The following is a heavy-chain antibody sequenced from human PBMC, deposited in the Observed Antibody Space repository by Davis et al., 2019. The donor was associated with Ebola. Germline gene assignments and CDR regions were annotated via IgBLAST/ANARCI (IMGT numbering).Heavy chain of an antibody. CDR3: ASGRHLGGYYYMDV. D-gene: IGHD2-15*01. J-gene: IGHJ6*03. Sequence: GGSLRLSCAASGFTFSSYWMSWVRQAPGKGLEWVSYISSSGSTIYYADSVKGRFTISRDIAKNSLYLQMNSLRAEDTAVYHCASGRHLGGYYYMDVWGKGTTVTVSS. V-gene: IGHV3-48*04. CDR1: GFTFSSYW. CDR2: ISSSGSTI.